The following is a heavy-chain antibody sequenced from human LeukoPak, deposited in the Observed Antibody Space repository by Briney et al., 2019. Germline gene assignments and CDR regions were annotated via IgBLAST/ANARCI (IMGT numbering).Heavy chain of an antibody. CDR3: ARVRYDSGWYDY. V-gene: IGHV3-48*04. D-gene: IGHD6-19*01. CDR1: GFTFSSYS. J-gene: IGHJ4*02. Sequence: GGSLRLSCAASGFTFSSYSMNWVRQAPGKGLEWVSYISSSSSTIFYADSVKGRFTLSRDNAKNSLYLQMNSLRAEDAAVYYCARVRYDSGWYDYWGQGAQVIVSS. CDR2: ISSSSSTI.